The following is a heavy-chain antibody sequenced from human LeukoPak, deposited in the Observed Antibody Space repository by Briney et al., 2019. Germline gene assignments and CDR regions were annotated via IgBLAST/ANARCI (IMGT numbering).Heavy chain of an antibody. J-gene: IGHJ6*02. CDR2: ISYDGSNK. CDR1: GFTFSSYA. D-gene: IGHD3-16*02. Sequence: GGSLRLSCAASGFTFSSYAMHWVRQAPGKGLEWVAVISYDGSNKYYADSVKGRFTISRDNSKNTLYLQMNSLRAEDTAVYYCARGANVISYYYDMDVWGQGTTVTVSS. V-gene: IGHV3-30-3*01. CDR3: ARGANVISYYYDMDV.